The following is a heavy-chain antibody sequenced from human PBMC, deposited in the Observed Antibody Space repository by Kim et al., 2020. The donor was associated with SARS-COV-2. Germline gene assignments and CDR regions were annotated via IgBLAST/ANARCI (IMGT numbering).Heavy chain of an antibody. V-gene: IGHV1-18*01. CDR2: T. Sequence: TNYAQKFQGRVTMTPDTSTSTAYMELRSLRSDDTAVYYCARDYGDSGMDVWGQGTTVTVSS. J-gene: IGHJ6*02. D-gene: IGHD4-17*01. CDR3: ARDYGDSGMDV.